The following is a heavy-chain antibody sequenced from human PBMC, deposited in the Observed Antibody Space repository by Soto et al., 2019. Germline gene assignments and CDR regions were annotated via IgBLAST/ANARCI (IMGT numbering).Heavy chain of an antibody. CDR3: ARDPGYSGFDFDY. CDR1: GFTFSSHA. V-gene: IGHV3-33*01. CDR2: IWYDGSKK. Sequence: LRLSCAASGFTFSSHAMHWVRQAPGKGLEWVAVIWYDGSKKYYADSVKGRFTVARDDSKNTLSLQMNSLRVEDTAVYYCARDPGYSGFDFDYWGQGTMVTVSS. D-gene: IGHD5-12*01. J-gene: IGHJ4*02.